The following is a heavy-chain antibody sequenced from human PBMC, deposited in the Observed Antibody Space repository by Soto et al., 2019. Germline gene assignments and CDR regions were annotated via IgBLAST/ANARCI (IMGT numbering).Heavy chain of an antibody. J-gene: IGHJ6*02. D-gene: IGHD3-3*01. CDR1: GYTFTSQN. Sequence: ASVKVSCKASGYTFTSQNMHWVRQAPGQGLEWMGVINPSIGTTTYAQKLQGRVTMTTDTSTSTAYMELRSLRSDDTAVYYCARVTITIFGVAPSGVWGQGTTVTVSS. CDR3: ARVTITIFGVAPSGV. CDR2: INPSIGTT. V-gene: IGHV1-46*01.